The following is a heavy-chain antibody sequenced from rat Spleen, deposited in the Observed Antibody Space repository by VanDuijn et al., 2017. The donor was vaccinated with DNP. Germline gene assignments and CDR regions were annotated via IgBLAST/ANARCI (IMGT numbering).Heavy chain of an antibody. J-gene: IGHJ2*01. Sequence: QVQLEESGPGLMQPSETLSLTCTVSGFSLTSNGVGWVRQPLGKGLVWMGTIWAGGSTNYNSAVQSRLSISRDTSKSQVFLKMNSLQPEDTGTYYCARHYGGYDYWGQGVMVTVSS. CDR3: ARHYGGYDY. D-gene: IGHD1-11*01. CDR1: GFSLTSNG. CDR2: IWAGGST. V-gene: IGHV2-72*01.